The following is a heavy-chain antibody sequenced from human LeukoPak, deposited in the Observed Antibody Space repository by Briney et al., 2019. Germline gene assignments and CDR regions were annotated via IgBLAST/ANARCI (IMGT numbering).Heavy chain of an antibody. CDR2: ISAYNGNT. CDR1: GGTFSSYA. CDR3: AREVGYTYGYFTL. V-gene: IGHV1-18*01. Sequence: GASVKVSCKASGGTFSSYAISWVRQAPGQGLEWMGWISAYNGNTNYAQKLQGRVTMTTDTSTTTAYMELRSLRSDDTAVYYCAREVGYTYGYFTLWGQGTLVTVSS. J-gene: IGHJ4*02. D-gene: IGHD5-18*01.